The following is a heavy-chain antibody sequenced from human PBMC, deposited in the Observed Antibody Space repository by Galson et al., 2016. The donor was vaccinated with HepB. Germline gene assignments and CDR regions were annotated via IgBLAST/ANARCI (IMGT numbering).Heavy chain of an antibody. Sequence: SLRLSCAASGFTFRSYTMNWVRQAPGKGLEWVSSISPSSRYKHWAGSLEGRFAISRDNARNSLYLHLNNLRAEDTAVYYCARAQGDTSGDDGHFDYWGQGTLVTVFS. CDR3: ARAQGDTSGDDGHFDY. CDR2: ISPSSRYK. CDR1: GFTFRSYT. D-gene: IGHD3-10*01. V-gene: IGHV3-21*01. J-gene: IGHJ4*02.